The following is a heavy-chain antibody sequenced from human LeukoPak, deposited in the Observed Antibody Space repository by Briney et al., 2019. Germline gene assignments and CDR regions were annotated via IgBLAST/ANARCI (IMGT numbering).Heavy chain of an antibody. CDR3: ASAYSSSWDPFDY. D-gene: IGHD6-13*01. V-gene: IGHV4-59*08. CDR1: GGSISSYY. CDR2: IYYSGST. J-gene: IGHJ4*02. Sequence: SETLSLTCTVSGGSISSYYWSWIRQPPGKGLEWIGYIYYSGSTNYNPSLKSRVTISVDTSKNQFSLKLSSVTAADTAVYYCASAYSSSWDPFDYWGQGTLVTVSS.